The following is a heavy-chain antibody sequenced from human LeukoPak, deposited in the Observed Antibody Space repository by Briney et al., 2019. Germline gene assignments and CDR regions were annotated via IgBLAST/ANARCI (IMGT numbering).Heavy chain of an antibody. Sequence: PGGSLRLSCAASGFTVISNYMSWVRQAPGKGLEWVSVIYSCGTTYYADSVKGRFTISRDNSKNTLYLQMNSLRAEDTAVYYCARGLLWFGESTGYYYGMDVWGQGTTVTVSS. CDR2: IYSCGTT. CDR3: ARGLLWFGESTGYYYGMDV. J-gene: IGHJ6*02. V-gene: IGHV3-66*03. D-gene: IGHD3-10*01. CDR1: GFTVISNY.